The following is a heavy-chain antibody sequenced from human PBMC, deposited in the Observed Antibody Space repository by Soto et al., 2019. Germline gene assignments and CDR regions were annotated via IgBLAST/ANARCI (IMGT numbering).Heavy chain of an antibody. CDR1: GFTFHTYE. CDR3: ARGAYYYYYGLDV. CDR2: ISSTSSTI. V-gene: IGHV3-48*03. Sequence: GGSLRLSCAVSGFTFHTYEMNWVRQAPGKGLEWVSYISSTSSTISYADSVKGRFTISRDNAKNSLSLQMNSLRAEDTAVYYCARGAYYYYYGLDVWGQGTTVTVSS. J-gene: IGHJ6*02.